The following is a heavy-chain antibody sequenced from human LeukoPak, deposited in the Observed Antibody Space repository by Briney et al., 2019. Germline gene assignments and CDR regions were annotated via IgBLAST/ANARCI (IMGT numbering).Heavy chain of an antibody. V-gene: IGHV4-31*03. CDR3: ARHWETSSWYVDY. CDR1: GGSISSGGYY. Sequence: SQTLSLTCTVSGGSISSGGYYWSWIRQHPGKGLEWIGYIYYSGSTYYNPSLKSRVTISVDTSKNQFSLKVSSVTAADTAVYYCARHWETSSWYVDYWGQGTLVTVSS. J-gene: IGHJ4*02. D-gene: IGHD6-13*01. CDR2: IYYSGST.